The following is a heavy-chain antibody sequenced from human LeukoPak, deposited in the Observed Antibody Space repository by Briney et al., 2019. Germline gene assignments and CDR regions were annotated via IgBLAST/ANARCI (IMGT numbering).Heavy chain of an antibody. CDR2: ISYSGST. D-gene: IGHD2-2*02. CDR3: ARPYTTSTYYFDY. Sequence: SETLSLTCTVSGGSISSSSYWWGWIRQPPGKGLEWIGSISYSGSTHYNPSLKSRVTISVDTSKNQFSLKLSSVTAADTAVYYCARPYTTSTYYFDYWGQGILVTVSS. V-gene: IGHV4-39*01. J-gene: IGHJ4*02. CDR1: GGSISSSSYW.